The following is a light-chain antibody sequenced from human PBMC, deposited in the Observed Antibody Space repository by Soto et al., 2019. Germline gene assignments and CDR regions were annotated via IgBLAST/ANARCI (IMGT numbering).Light chain of an antibody. CDR2: AAS. J-gene: IGKJ2*01. V-gene: IGKV3-20*01. Sequence: EIVLTQSPGTLSLSPGERATLSCRASQSVSSSYLAWYQQKPGQAPRLLIYAASSRATGIPDRFSGSGSGTDFTLTISRLEPEDFAVYYCQQYDNSAMYTLGQGTKLEIK. CDR3: QQYDNSAMYT. CDR1: QSVSSSY.